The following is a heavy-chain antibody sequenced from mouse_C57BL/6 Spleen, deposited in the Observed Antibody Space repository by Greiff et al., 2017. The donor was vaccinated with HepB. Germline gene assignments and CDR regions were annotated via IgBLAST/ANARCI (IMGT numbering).Heavy chain of an antibody. CDR3: ARFGTGAMDY. V-gene: IGHV1-69*01. Sequence: VKLQQPGAELVMPGASVKLSCKASGYTFTSYWMHWVKQRPGQGLEWIGEIDPSDSYTNYNQKFKGKSTLTVDKSSSTAYMQLSSLTSEDSAVYYCARFGTGAMDYWGQGTSVTVSS. CDR1: GYTFTSYW. CDR2: IDPSDSYT. D-gene: IGHD4-1*01. J-gene: IGHJ4*01.